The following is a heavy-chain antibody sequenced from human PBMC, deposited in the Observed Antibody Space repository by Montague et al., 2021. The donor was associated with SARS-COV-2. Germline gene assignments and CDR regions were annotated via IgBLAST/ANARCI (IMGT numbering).Heavy chain of an antibody. CDR1: GASISSHY. J-gene: IGHJ3*02. V-gene: IGHV4-59*11. CDR3: ARYEAVADAFDI. CDR2: IYYSGTT. Sequence: ETLSLTCSVSGASISSHYCSWIRQSPGKGLEWIGYIYYSGTTIYNPSLESRVTISVDTSSNVFSLKLRSVTAADTAIYYCARYEAVADAFDIWGQGTVVTVS. D-gene: IGHD6-19*01.